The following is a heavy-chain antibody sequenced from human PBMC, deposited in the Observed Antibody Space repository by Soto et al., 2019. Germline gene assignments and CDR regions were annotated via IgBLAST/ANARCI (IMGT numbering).Heavy chain of an antibody. J-gene: IGHJ4*02. CDR3: VRHLVEYSSGRYDGGFYFVY. CDR2: IYPGDSDT. D-gene: IGHD6-19*01. V-gene: IGHV5-51*01. CDR1: GYRFTSYW. Sequence: EVQLVQSGAEVKKPGESLKISCKGSGYRFTSYWIGWVRQMPGKGLEWMGIIYPGDSDTRYSPSFQGQVTISADKSISTAYLEWSSLKASDTAMYYCVRHLVEYSSGRYDGGFYFVYWGQGALVTVSS.